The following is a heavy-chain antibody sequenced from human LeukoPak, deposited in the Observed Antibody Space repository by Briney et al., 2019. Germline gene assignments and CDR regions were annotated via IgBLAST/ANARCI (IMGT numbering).Heavy chain of an antibody. CDR3: ARGMGTTAFADFDY. CDR1: GYSFSSSG. V-gene: IGHV1-18*01. J-gene: IGHJ4*02. D-gene: IGHD1-7*01. Sequence: ASVRVSCKASGYSFSSSGISWVRQAPGQGLEWMGWISAYNGATNHAENFQGRLTMTTDTSTSTVYMELRSLGSDDTAIYFCARGMGTTAFADFDYWGQGTLVTVSS. CDR2: ISAYNGAT.